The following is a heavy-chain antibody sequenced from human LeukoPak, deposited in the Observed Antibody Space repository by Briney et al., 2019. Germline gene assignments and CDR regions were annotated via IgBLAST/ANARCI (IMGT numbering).Heavy chain of an antibody. D-gene: IGHD2-15*01. CDR3: ARKLGYCSGGTCYTPSRNAFDI. J-gene: IGHJ3*02. CDR1: AFTFSTYS. V-gene: IGHV3-48*02. Sequence: GGSLRLSCAASAFTFSTYSMNWVRQAPGKGLEWVSYISRGGDAIYYADSVKGRFTISRDNAKNSLYLQMNSLRDEDTAVYYCARKLGYCSGGTCYTPSRNAFDIWGQGTVVTVSS. CDR2: ISRGGDAI.